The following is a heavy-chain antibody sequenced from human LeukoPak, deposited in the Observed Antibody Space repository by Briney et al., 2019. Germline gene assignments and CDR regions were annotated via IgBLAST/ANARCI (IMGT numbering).Heavy chain of an antibody. CDR1: GGTFSSYA. D-gene: IGHD4-17*01. V-gene: IGHV1-69*06. CDR2: IIPIFGTA. J-gene: IGHJ4*02. Sequence: GASVKVSCKASGGTFSSYAISWVRQAPGQGLEWMGGIIPIFGTANYAQKFQGRVTITADKSTSTAYMELSSLRSEDTAVYYCARDLMGDYGDWNFDYWGQGTLVTVSS. CDR3: ARDLMGDYGDWNFDY.